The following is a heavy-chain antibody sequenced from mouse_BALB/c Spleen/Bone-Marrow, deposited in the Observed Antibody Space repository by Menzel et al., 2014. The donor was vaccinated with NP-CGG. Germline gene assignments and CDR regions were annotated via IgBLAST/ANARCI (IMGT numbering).Heavy chain of an antibody. CDR1: GYTFTSYW. CDR2: IYPSDSYT. Sequence: VQLQEPGAELVRPGASVKLSCKASGYTFTSYWINWVKQRPGQGLEWIGNIYPSDSYTNYNQEFKDKATLTVDKSTSTAFMQLSSPTSEDSAVYFCARTYDYDEGGFDHWGQGTTLTVSS. J-gene: IGHJ2*01. D-gene: IGHD2-4*01. CDR3: ARTYDYDEGGFDH. V-gene: IGHV1-69*02.